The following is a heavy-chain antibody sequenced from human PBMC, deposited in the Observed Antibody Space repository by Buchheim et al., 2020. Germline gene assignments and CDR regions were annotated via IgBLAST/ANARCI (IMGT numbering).Heavy chain of an antibody. V-gene: IGHV4-59*01. CDR2: IYYSGST. J-gene: IGHJ6*02. CDR3: ARSLRNYDSSGYYYYYYYYGMDV. Sequence: QVQLQESGPGLVKPSETLSLTCTVSGGSISSYYWSWIRQPPGKGLEWIGHIYYSGSTNYNPSPKSRVTISVDTSKNQFSLKLSSVTAADTAVDYCARSLRNYDSSGYYYYYYYYGMDVWGQGTT. D-gene: IGHD3-22*01. CDR1: GGSISSYY.